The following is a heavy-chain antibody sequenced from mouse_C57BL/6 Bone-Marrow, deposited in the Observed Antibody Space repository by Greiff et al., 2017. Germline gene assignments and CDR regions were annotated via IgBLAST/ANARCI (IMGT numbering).Heavy chain of an antibody. J-gene: IGHJ4*01. CDR1: GFTFSDYG. CDR2: ISSGSSTI. D-gene: IGHD2-3*01. Sequence: EVMLVESGGGLVKPGGSLKLSCAASGFTFSDYGMHWVRQAPEKGLEWVAYISSGSSTIYYADTVKGRFTISRDNAKNTLFVQMTSLRSEDTAMYYCAKDGMDYWGQGTSVTVSS. CDR3: AKDGMDY. V-gene: IGHV5-17*01.